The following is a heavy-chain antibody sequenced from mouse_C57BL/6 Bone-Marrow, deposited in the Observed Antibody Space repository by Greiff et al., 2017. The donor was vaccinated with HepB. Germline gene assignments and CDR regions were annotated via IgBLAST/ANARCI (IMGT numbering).Heavy chain of an antibody. Sequence: QVQLQQPGAELVKPGASVKMSCKASGYTFTSYWITWVKQRPGQGLEWIGDIYPGSGSTNYNEKFKSKATLTVDTSSSTAYMQLSSLTSEDSAVYYCASRPNYYGSSLYGYFDVWGTGTTVTVSS. J-gene: IGHJ1*03. CDR1: GYTFTSYW. CDR3: ASRPNYYGSSLYGYFDV. V-gene: IGHV1-55*01. CDR2: IYPGSGST. D-gene: IGHD1-1*01.